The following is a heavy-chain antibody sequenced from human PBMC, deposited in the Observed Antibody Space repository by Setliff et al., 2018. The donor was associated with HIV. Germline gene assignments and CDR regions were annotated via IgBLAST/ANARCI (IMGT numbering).Heavy chain of an antibody. V-gene: IGHV1-69*13. D-gene: IGHD3-22*01. CDR3: ARDPPTYDSSGYSFDS. CDR1: GDTFGSYA. J-gene: IGHJ4*02. Sequence: GGSVKVSCKASGDTFGSYAISWVRQAPGQGLEWMGAIFPIFGTPNYAQKFQGRVTISADESTSTAYMELSSLTSEDTAVYYCARDPPTYDSSGYSFDSWGQGTLVTVSS. CDR2: IFPIFGTP.